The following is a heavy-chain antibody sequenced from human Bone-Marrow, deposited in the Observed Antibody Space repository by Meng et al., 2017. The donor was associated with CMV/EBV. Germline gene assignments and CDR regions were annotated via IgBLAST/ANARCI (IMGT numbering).Heavy chain of an antibody. V-gene: IGHV4-39*07. CDR2: IYYSGST. D-gene: IGHD5-12*01. J-gene: IGHJ4*02. Sequence: SETLSLTCTVSGGSISSSSYYWGWIRQPPGKGLEWIGSIYYSGSTYYNPSLKSRVTISVDTSKNQFSLKLSSVTAADTAVYYCVRDEAYDVDRYFDYWGQGTLVTVSS. CDR3: VRDEAYDVDRYFDY. CDR1: GGSISSSSYY.